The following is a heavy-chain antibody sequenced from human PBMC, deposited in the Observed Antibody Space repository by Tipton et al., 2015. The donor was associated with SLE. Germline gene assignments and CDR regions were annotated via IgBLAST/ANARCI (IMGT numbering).Heavy chain of an antibody. V-gene: IGHV3-20*01. CDR1: GFTFDDYG. D-gene: IGHD3-22*01. J-gene: IGHJ4*02. CDR3: ARGGHYDSSGLDY. Sequence: SLRLSCAASGFTFDDYGMSWVRQAPGKGLEWVSGINWNGGSTGYADSVKGRFTISRDNAKNSLYLQMNSLRAEDTALYHCARGGHYDSSGLDYWGQGTLVTVSS. CDR2: INWNGGST.